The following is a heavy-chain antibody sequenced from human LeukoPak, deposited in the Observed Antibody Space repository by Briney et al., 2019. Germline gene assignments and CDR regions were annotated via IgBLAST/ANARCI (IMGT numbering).Heavy chain of an antibody. Sequence: PGGSLRLSCAASGFTFSSYSMNWVRQAPGKGLEWVSYISSSRSTIYYADSVKGRFTIFGDSAKNSLYLQMHSLRDEDTAVYYCARNYGDYDAFDIWGQGTMVTVSS. CDR1: GFTFSSYS. D-gene: IGHD4-17*01. CDR2: ISSSRSTI. CDR3: ARNYGDYDAFDI. J-gene: IGHJ3*02. V-gene: IGHV3-48*02.